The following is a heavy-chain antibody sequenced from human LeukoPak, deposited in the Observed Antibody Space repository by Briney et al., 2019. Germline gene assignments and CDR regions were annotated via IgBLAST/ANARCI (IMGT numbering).Heavy chain of an antibody. D-gene: IGHD6-13*01. CDR2: IYYSGST. CDR1: GVSISSYY. J-gene: IGHJ4*02. CDR3: ARGGPRYSSSNYFDY. V-gene: IGHV4-59*01. Sequence: SETLSLTCTVSGVSISSYYWSWIRQPPGKGREWIGYIYYSGSTNYNPSLKSRVTISVDTSKNQFSLKLSSVTAADTAVYYCARGGPRYSSSNYFDYWGQGTLVTVSS.